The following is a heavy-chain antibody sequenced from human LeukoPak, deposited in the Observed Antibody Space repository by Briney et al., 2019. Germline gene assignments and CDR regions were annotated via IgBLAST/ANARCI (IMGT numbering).Heavy chain of an antibody. CDR3: ARDLYGDYAFDI. V-gene: IGHV4-39*07. J-gene: IGHJ3*02. CDR1: GGSLSSSSYY. D-gene: IGHD4-17*01. Sequence: SETLSLTCTVSGGSLSSSSYYWGWIRQPPGKGLEWIGSIYYSGSTYYNPSLKSRVTISVDTSKNQFSLKLSSVTAADTAVYYCARDLYGDYAFDIWGQGTLVTVSS. CDR2: IYYSGST.